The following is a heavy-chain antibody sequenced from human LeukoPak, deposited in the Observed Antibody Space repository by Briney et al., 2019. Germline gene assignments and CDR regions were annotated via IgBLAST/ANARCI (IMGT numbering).Heavy chain of an antibody. Sequence: SETLSLTCTVSGGSITTYSWSWIRQPAGKGLEWIGRIYASGTTNYNPSLKSRVSMSVDTSKNLLSLNLSSVTAADTAVYYCAKGFYDNSASGVFDIWGQGTMVTVSS. CDR3: AKGFYDNSASGVFDI. CDR2: IYASGTT. J-gene: IGHJ3*02. CDR1: GGSITTYS. D-gene: IGHD3-22*01. V-gene: IGHV4-4*07.